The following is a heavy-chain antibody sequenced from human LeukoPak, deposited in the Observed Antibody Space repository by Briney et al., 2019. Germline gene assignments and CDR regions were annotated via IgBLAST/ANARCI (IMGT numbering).Heavy chain of an antibody. CDR1: GYTFTGYY. J-gene: IGHJ4*02. D-gene: IGHD6-13*01. Sequence: ASVTVSCKASGYTFTGYYLHWVRQAPGQGLEWMGWINPNSGDTNYAQKFQGRVTMTRDTSISTAYMELSRLRSDDTAVYYCARAVAAPDYWGQGTLVTVSS. CDR2: INPNSGDT. CDR3: ARAVAAPDY. V-gene: IGHV1-2*02.